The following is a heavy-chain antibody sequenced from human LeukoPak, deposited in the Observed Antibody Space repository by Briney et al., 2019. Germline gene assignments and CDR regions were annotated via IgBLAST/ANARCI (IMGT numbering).Heavy chain of an antibody. CDR2: ISHTGSAN. V-gene: IGHV3-48*03. D-gene: IGHD2-15*01. CDR3: ARGAVVVAATDDAFEI. Sequence: GGSLRLSCAASGFTFSSYAMNWVRQAPGKGLEWVSYISHTGSANSYADSVKGRFTISRDNGKNSLFPQMNSLRAEDTALYYCARGAVVVAATDDAFEIWGQGTMVTVSS. CDR1: GFTFSSYA. J-gene: IGHJ3*02.